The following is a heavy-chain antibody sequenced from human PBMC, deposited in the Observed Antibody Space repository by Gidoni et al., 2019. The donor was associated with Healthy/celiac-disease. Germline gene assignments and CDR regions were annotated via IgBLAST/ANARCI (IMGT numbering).Heavy chain of an antibody. CDR1: GFTFSSDG. V-gene: IGHV3-33*01. CDR3: ARGDTAMTSYYYYGMDV. D-gene: IGHD5-18*01. CDR2: IWYDGSNK. Sequence: QVQLVESGGGVVQPGRSLRLSCAASGFTFSSDGMHWVRQAPGKGLEWVAVIWYDGSNKYYADSVKGRFTIARDNSKNTLYLQMNSLRAEDTAVYYCARGDTAMTSYYYYGMDVWGQGTTVTVSS. J-gene: IGHJ6*02.